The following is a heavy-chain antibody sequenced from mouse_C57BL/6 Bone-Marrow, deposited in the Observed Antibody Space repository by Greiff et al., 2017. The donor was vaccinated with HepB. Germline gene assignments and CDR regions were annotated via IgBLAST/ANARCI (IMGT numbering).Heavy chain of an antibody. Sequence: QVQLQQPGAELVKPGASVKMSCKASGYTFTSYWITWVKQRPGQGLEWIGDIYPGSGSTNYNEKFKSKATLTVDKSSSTAYMQLSSLTSEDSAVYYCARPNWDVDYWGQGTTLTVSS. CDR1: GYTFTSYW. J-gene: IGHJ2*01. D-gene: IGHD4-1*01. CDR2: IYPGSGST. V-gene: IGHV1-55*01. CDR3: ARPNWDVDY.